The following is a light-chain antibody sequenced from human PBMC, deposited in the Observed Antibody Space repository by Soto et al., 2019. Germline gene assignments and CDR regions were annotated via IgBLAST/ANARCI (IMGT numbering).Light chain of an antibody. CDR1: QSVSSSY. V-gene: IGKV3-20*01. J-gene: IGKJ5*01. CDR2: GAS. CDR3: HQYGTSPPVT. Sequence: PGARATLSCRASQSVSSSYLAWYQQKPGQAPRLLIYGASSRATGIPDRFSGSGSGTDFTLTISRLEPEDFAMYYCHQYGTSPPVTFGQGTRLEIK.